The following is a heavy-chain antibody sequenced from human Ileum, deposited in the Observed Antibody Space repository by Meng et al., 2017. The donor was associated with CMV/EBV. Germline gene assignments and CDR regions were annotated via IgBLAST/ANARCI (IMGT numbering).Heavy chain of an antibody. CDR3: VKEDWYFDF. J-gene: IGHJ4*02. Sequence: QVHLVKSGTEVKKPGASVKVSCKTSGYTFTAKPLHWVRQAPGQGLEWMGWIYPQNGGTYFAQKFQGRVTMTSDTSITTAYMELSSLTSDDTAIYYCVKEDWYFDFWGQGTLVTVSS. D-gene: IGHD3-9*01. V-gene: IGHV1-2*02. CDR1: GYTFTAKP. CDR2: IYPQNGGT.